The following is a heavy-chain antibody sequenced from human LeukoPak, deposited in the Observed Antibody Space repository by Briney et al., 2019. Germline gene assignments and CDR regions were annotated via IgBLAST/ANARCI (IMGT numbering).Heavy chain of an antibody. CDR1: GFTFSSYW. CDR3: ARDRDSSGYYFDAFDI. D-gene: IGHD3-22*01. V-gene: IGHV3-74*01. CDR2: INSDGSST. Sequence: QSGGSLRLSCAASGFTFSSYWMHWVRQAPGKGLVWVSRINSDGSSTSYADSVKGRFTISKDNAKNTLYLQMNSLRAEDTAVYYCARDRDSSGYYFDAFDIWGQGTMVTVSS. J-gene: IGHJ3*02.